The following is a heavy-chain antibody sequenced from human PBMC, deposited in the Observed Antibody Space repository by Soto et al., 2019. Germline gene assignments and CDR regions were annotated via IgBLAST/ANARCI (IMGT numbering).Heavy chain of an antibody. J-gene: IGHJ4*02. Sequence: QVQLVQSGAEVKKPGSSVKFSCKASGGTFSSYAISWVRQAPGQGLEWMGGIIPIFGTANYAQKFQGRVTITADESKGTAYMRLNSLRYEDTAVYYCARVPHAYPKGPYYFDYWGQGTLVTVSS. CDR3: ARVPHAYPKGPYYFDY. CDR2: IIPIFGTA. V-gene: IGHV1-69*01. CDR1: GGTFSSYA.